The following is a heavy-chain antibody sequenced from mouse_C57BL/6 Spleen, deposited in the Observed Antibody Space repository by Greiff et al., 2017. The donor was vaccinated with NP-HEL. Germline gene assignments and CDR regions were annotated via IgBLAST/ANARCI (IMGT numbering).Heavy chain of an antibody. CDR2: IRSKSNNYAT. J-gene: IGHJ3*01. CDR3: VRHEATGFAY. CDR1: GFSFNTYA. Sequence: EVQLVESGGGLVQPKGSLKLSCAASGFSFNTYAMNWVRQAPGKGLEWVARIRSKSNNYATYYADSVKDRFTISRDDSESMLYLQMNNLKTEDTAMYYCVRHEATGFAYWGQGTLVTVSA. V-gene: IGHV10-1*01.